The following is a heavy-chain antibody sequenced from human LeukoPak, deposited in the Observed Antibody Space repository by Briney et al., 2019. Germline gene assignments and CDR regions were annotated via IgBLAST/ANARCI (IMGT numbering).Heavy chain of an antibody. Sequence: PSETLSLTCAVYGGSFSGYYWSWIRQPPGKGLEWIGEINHSGSTNYNPSLKSRVTISVDTSKNQFSLKLSSVTAADTAVYYCARHRARNYSSTLQQAFDIWGQGTMVTVSS. CDR1: GGSFSGYY. J-gene: IGHJ3*02. V-gene: IGHV4-34*01. CDR2: INHSGST. D-gene: IGHD6-13*01. CDR3: ARHRARNYSSTLQQAFDI.